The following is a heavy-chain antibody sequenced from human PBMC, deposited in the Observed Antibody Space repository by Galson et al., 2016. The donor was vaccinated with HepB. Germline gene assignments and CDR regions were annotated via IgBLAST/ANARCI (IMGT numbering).Heavy chain of an antibody. J-gene: IGHJ5*02. CDR1: GFSLSTSGVG. D-gene: IGHD2-21*01. CDR2: IYWDDDK. CDR3: AHRGPAYCGVDCYIDHNWFDP. V-gene: IGHV2-5*02. Sequence: PALVKPPQTLTLTCTFSGFSLSTSGVGVGWIRQPPGKALEWLALIYWDDDKRYSPSLESRLTITKDTSKNQVVLTMTNMDPVDTATYYCAHRGPAYCGVDCYIDHNWFDPWGQGTLVTVSS.